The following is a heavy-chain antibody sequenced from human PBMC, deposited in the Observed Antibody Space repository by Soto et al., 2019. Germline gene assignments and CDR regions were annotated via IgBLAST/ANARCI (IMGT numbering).Heavy chain of an antibody. J-gene: IGHJ4*02. Sequence: ASVKVSCKASGYTFTSYYMHWVRQAPGQGLEWMGIINPSGGSTSYAQKFQGRVTMTRDTSTSTVYMELSSLRSEDTAVYYCARGGYYDSSGYPDTFDYWGQGTLVTVSS. CDR1: GYTFTSYY. CDR3: ARGGYYDSSGYPDTFDY. CDR2: INPSGGST. V-gene: IGHV1-46*01. D-gene: IGHD3-22*01.